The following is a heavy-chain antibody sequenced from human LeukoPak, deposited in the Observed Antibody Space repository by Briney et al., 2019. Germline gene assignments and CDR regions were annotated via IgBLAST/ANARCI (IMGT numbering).Heavy chain of an antibody. D-gene: IGHD2-15*01. CDR2: ISGSSTYI. V-gene: IGHV3-21*01. J-gene: IGHJ4*02. CDR3: ARVGEYCSGGNCYSGGSDY. CDR1: GLNFSNYS. Sequence: GGSLRLSCAASGLNFSNYSMNWVRQAPGKGLEWVSSISGSSTYIYYADSMKGRFTISRDNAKNSLYLQMNSLRAEDTAVYYCARVGEYCSGGNCYSGGSDYWGQGTLVTVSS.